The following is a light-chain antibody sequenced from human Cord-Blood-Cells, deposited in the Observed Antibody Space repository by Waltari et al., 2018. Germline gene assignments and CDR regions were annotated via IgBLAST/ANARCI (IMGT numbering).Light chain of an antibody. V-gene: IGLV3-1*01. CDR1: KLGDKY. CDR2: QDS. CDR3: QAWDSSTVV. J-gene: IGLJ2*01. Sequence: SYELTQPPSVSVSPGQTASITCSGDKLGDKYACWYKQKPGQSHVLVIYQDSKRPSGIPERFSGTNSGNTATLTISGTQAMDEADYYCQAWDSSTVVFGGGTKLTVL.